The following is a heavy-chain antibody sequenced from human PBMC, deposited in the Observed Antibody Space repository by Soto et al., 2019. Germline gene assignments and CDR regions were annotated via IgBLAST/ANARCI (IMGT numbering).Heavy chain of an antibody. D-gene: IGHD3-3*01. CDR2: INHSGST. V-gene: IGHV4-34*01. CDR1: GGSFSGYY. Sequence: PSETLSVTCAGYGGSFSGYYWSWIRQPPGKGLEWIGEINHSGSTNYNPSLKSRVTISVDTSKSQFSLKLSSVTAADTAVYYCARGRSYYDFWSGYYMAYYFDSWCQGPLVT. J-gene: IGHJ4*02. CDR3: ARGRSYYDFWSGYYMAYYFDS.